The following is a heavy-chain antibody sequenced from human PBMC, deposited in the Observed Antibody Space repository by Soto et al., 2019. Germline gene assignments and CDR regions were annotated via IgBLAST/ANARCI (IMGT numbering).Heavy chain of an antibody. CDR3: ARGGYCSGGSCNSYQRPWYFDL. J-gene: IGHJ2*01. Sequence: EEQLVESGGGLVQPGGSLRLSCAASGFTFSNYVMHWVRQAPGKGLEYVSVIASDGGSTYYANSVKGRFTLSRDNSKNTLYLEMGSLRAEDLAVYHCARGGYCSGGSCNSYQRPWYFDLWVRGTLVTVSS. V-gene: IGHV3-64*01. CDR1: GFTFSNYV. CDR2: IASDGGST. D-gene: IGHD2-15*01.